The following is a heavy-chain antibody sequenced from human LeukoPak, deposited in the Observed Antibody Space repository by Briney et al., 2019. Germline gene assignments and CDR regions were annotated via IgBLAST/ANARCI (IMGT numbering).Heavy chain of an antibody. CDR3: ARTHSSGYYYLTLDAFDI. Sequence: ASVKVSCKASGYTFTSYDINWVRQATGQGLEWMGWMNPNSGNTGYAQKFQGRVTITRNTSISTAYMELSSLRSEDTAVYYCARTHSSGYYYLTLDAFDIWGQGTMVTVSS. D-gene: IGHD3-22*01. CDR2: MNPNSGNT. J-gene: IGHJ3*02. V-gene: IGHV1-8*03. CDR1: GYTFTSYD.